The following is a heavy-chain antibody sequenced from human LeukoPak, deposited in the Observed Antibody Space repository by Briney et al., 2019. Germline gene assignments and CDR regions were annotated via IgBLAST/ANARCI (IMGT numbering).Heavy chain of an antibody. J-gene: IGHJ5*02. CDR1: GGSINSYY. CDR3: ARLGLGGEASWFDP. Sequence: PSETLSLTCSVSGGSINSYYWSWIWQPPGKGLEWIRFIYYSGRTKSNPSLKSRVTISVDTSKNQFSLTLSSVTAADMAVYYCARLGLGGEASWFDPWGRGTLVTVSS. V-gene: IGHV4-59*01. CDR2: IYYSGRT. D-gene: IGHD3-10*01.